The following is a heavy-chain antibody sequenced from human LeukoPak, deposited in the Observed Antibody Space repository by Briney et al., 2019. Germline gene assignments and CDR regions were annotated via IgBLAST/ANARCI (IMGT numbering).Heavy chain of an antibody. CDR1: GFPFGDVA. CDR3: VKDDYCSIPGCVIDALVV. CDR2: VSRRGQNT. D-gene: IGHD4-11*01. J-gene: IGHJ3*01. V-gene: IGHV3-23*01. Sequence: GGSLRLSCAASGFPFGDVAMTWVRQVPGGGLQWVSTVSRRGQNTYYADSVKGRFTISRDDNKGMLYLQMNSLRAEDTTMYYCVKDDYCSIPGCVIDALVVWGQGTVVTVSS.